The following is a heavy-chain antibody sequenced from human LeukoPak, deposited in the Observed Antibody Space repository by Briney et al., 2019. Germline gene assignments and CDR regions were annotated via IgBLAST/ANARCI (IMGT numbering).Heavy chain of an antibody. J-gene: IGHJ6*02. CDR2: ISAYNGNT. Sequence: ASVKVSCKASGYTFTNYGISWVGQAPGQGLEWMGWISAYNGNTNYAQKFQGRVTTTTDTSTSTAYMELRSLRSDDTAVYYCARNHYYDILTGSVTYAMDVWGQGTTVTVSS. CDR3: ARNHYYDILTGSVTYAMDV. D-gene: IGHD3-9*01. CDR1: GYTFTNYG. V-gene: IGHV1-18*01.